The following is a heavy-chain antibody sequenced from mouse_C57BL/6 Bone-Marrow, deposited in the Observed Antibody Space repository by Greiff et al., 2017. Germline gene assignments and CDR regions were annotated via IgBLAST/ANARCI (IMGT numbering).Heavy chain of an antibody. CDR3: ARREGDSNYIYAMDY. Sequence: QVQLQQPGAELVRPGSSVKLSCKASGYTFTSYWMHWVKQRPIQGLEWIGNIDPSDSETHYNQKFKDKATLTVDKSSSTAYMQLSSLTSEDSAVYYCARREGDSNYIYAMDYWGQGASVTVSS. CDR1: GYTFTSYW. J-gene: IGHJ4*01. CDR2: IDPSDSET. D-gene: IGHD2-5*01. V-gene: IGHV1-52*01.